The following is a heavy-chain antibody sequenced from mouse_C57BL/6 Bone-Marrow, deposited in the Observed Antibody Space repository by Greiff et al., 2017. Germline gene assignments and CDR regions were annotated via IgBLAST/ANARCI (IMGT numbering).Heavy chain of an antibody. CDR2: ISDGGSYT. D-gene: IGHD1-1*02. CDR1: GFTFSSYV. CDR3: ARDYDYDAMDY. Sequence: EVKVVESGGGLVKPGGSLKLSCAASGFTFSSYVMSWVRQTPEKRLEWVATISDGGSYTYYPDNVKGRFTISRDNAKNNLYLQMSHLKSEDTAMYYCARDYDYDAMDYWGQGTSVTVSS. J-gene: IGHJ4*01. V-gene: IGHV5-4*01.